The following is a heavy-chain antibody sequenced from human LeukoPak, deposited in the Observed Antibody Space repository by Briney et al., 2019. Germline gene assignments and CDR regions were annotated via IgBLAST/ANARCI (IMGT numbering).Heavy chain of an antibody. CDR3: ARGPRDFWSGYYNYYYYMDV. J-gene: IGHJ6*03. Sequence: SSETLALTCADYGGSYSGYYWSWIRQPPGKALEWIGEINHSGSTNYNPSLKSRVTISVDTSKNQFSLKLSSVTAADTAVYYCARGPRDFWSGYYNYYYYMDVWGKGTTVTVSS. D-gene: IGHD3-3*01. CDR2: INHSGST. CDR1: GGSYSGYY. V-gene: IGHV4-34*01.